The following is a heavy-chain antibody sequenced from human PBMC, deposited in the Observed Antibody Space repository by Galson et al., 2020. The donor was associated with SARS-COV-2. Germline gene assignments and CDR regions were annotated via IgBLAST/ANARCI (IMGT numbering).Heavy chain of an antibody. CDR3: GRGVEYYGVDV. CDR2: INYSATT. CDR1: GGSIISCDYS. Sequence: SETLSLTCAVSGGSIISCDYSWNWVRQPPGKGLEGFGHINYSATTYYNPSLKSRLTLSVDTSKNQLSLNVSSVTAADTAVYYCGRGVEYYGVDVWGQGTTVIVSS. J-gene: IGHJ6*02. V-gene: IGHV4-30-4*07.